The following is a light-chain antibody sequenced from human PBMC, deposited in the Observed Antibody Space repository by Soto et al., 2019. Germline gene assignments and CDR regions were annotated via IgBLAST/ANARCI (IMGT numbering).Light chain of an antibody. J-gene: IGKJ2*01. V-gene: IGKV2-28*01. CDR3: MQSLQMPAT. CDR2: LGY. CDR1: ESLLNRNGDNY. Sequence: DIVVTQSPLFLPVTPGESASISCRSSESLLNRNGDNYVDWYLQKPGQPPKLLIYLGYRRAAGVPVRFSGSGSGSDFTLRISRVEADDFGVYYCMQSLQMPATFGRGTKLEI.